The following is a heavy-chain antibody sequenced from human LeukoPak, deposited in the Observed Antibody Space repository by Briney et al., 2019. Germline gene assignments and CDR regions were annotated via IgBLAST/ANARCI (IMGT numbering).Heavy chain of an antibody. CDR3: AKDSSGYYYLY. CDR1: GFTFTTYG. CDR2: IRYDGGDK. J-gene: IGHJ4*02. Sequence: PGGSLRLSCAASGFTFTTYGMHWVRQAPGKGLEWVAFIRYDGGDKYYADSVKGRFTISRDNSKNTLYLQMNSLRDEDTAVYYCAKDSSGYYYLYWGQGTLVTVSS. V-gene: IGHV3-30*02. D-gene: IGHD3-22*01.